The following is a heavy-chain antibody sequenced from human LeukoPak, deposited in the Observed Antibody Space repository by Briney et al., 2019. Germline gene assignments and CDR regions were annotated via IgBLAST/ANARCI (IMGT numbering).Heavy chain of an antibody. CDR2: INAGNGNT. CDR3: PRHDFWSGPFDY. D-gene: IGHD3-3*01. Sequence: ASVKVSCKASGYTFTCYYMHWVRQAPGQRLEWMGWINAGNGNTKYSQKFQGRVTITRDTSASTAYMELSSLRSEDTAVYYCPRHDFWSGPFDYWGQGTLVTVSS. J-gene: IGHJ4*02. CDR1: GYTFTCYY. V-gene: IGHV1-3*01.